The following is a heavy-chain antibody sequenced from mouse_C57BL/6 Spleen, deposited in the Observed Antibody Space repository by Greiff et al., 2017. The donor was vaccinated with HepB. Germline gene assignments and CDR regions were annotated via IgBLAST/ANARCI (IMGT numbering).Heavy chain of an antibody. Sequence: QVQLKQSGAELVRPGASVTLSCKASGYTFTDYEMHWVKQTPVHGLEWIGAIDPETGGTAYNQKFKGKAILTADKSSSTAYMELRSLTSEDSAVYYCTRGIYYYGSGAMDYWGQGTSVTVSS. CDR3: TRGIYYYGSGAMDY. D-gene: IGHD1-1*01. J-gene: IGHJ4*01. CDR2: IDPETGGT. V-gene: IGHV1-15*01. CDR1: GYTFTDYE.